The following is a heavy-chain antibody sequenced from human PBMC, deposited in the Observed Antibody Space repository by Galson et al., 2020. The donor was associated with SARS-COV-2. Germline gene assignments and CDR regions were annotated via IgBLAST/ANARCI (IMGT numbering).Heavy chain of an antibody. D-gene: IGHD3-16*01. V-gene: IGHV1-46*01. Sequence: GESLKISCKTSGYTFTSHYMNWVRQGPGQGLEWMGIINPSGSSPSYAQKFQGRVTMTRDTSTTTFFMELSSLRSEDTAVYYCARGGDLALYREFDYWGQGTLVTVSS. CDR1: GYTFTSHY. J-gene: IGHJ4*02. CDR3: ARGGDLALYREFDY. CDR2: INPSGSSP.